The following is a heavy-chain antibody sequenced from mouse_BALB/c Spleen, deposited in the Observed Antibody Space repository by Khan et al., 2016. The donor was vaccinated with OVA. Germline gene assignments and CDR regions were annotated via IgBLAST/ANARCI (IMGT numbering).Heavy chain of an antibody. D-gene: IGHD2-13*01. CDR1: GFTFSVFY. Sequence: EVELVESGGGLVKPGGSLKLSCEASGFTFSVFYMYWVRQTPEKRLEWVATTSDGGSYTYYPDSVKGRFTISRDDAKNTLYMRMSSLKSEDTAMYYCTRGFYGDAFAYWGQGTLLTVSA. J-gene: IGHJ3*01. V-gene: IGHV5-4*02. CDR2: TSDGGSYT. CDR3: TRGFYGDAFAY.